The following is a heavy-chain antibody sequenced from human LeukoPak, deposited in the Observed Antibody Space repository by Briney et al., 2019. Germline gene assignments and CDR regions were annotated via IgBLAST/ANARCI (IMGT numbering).Heavy chain of an antibody. CDR3: AKGAHNYYDILTGYYG. CDR1: GFTFSSYG. V-gene: IGHV3-30*18. J-gene: IGHJ4*02. Sequence: GGSLRLSCAASGFTFSSYGMHWVRQAPGKGLEWVAVISYDGSNKYYADSVKGRFTISRDNSKNTLYLQMNSLRAEDTAVYYCAKGAHNYYDILTGYYGWGQGTLVTVSS. CDR2: ISYDGSNK. D-gene: IGHD3-9*01.